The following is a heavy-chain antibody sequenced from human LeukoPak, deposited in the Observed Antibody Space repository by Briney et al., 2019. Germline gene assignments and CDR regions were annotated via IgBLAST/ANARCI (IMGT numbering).Heavy chain of an antibody. CDR3: ATVIGGGYYLGDAFDI. D-gene: IGHD3-3*01. V-gene: IGHV3-74*03. CDR1: GITFNTYW. CDR2: TNSDGRTT. Sequence: PGGSLRLSCAASGITFNTYWLHWVRQVPEKGLVWLSGTNSDGRTTKYADSVKGRFIISRDNAKNTLYLQMSSLRAEDTAVYYCATVIGGGYYLGDAFDIWGQGTMVTVSS. J-gene: IGHJ3*02.